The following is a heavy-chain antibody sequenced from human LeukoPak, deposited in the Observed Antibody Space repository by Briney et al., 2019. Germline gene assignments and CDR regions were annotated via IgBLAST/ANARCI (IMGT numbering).Heavy chain of an antibody. J-gene: IGHJ4*02. CDR1: GYTFTSYG. Sequence: GASVKVSCNASGYTFTSYGISWVRQAPGQGLEWMGWISAYNGNTNYAQKLQGRVTMTTDTSTSTAYMELRSLRSDDTAVYYCARVDIVVVPAVIRGKNYFDYWGQGTLVTVSS. V-gene: IGHV1-18*01. CDR3: ARVDIVVVPAVIRGKNYFDY. D-gene: IGHD2-2*02. CDR2: ISAYNGNT.